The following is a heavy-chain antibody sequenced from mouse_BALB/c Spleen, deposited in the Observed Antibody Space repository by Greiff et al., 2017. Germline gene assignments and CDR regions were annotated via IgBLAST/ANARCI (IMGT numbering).Heavy chain of an antibody. Sequence: EVQGVESGGGLVKPGGSLKLPCAASGFTFSSHTMSWVRQNPEKRPGWVATISSGGSYTYYPDSVKGRFTTSRDNAKNTLYLQMSSLKSEDTAMYYCTRYREGDGNYAWFAYWGQGTLVTVSA. CDR2: ISSGGSYT. D-gene: IGHD2-1*01. V-gene: IGHV5-6-4*01. CDR3: TRYREGDGNYAWFAY. CDR1: GFTFSSHT. J-gene: IGHJ3*01.